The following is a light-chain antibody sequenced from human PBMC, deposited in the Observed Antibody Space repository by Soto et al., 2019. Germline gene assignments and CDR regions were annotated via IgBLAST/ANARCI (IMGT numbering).Light chain of an antibody. V-gene: IGKV1-8*01. J-gene: IGKJ1*01. CDR3: QQYYRTPRT. CDR1: QGISSY. Sequence: AIRMTQSPSSLSASTGDRVTITCRASQGISSYLAWYQQKPGKAPKPLIYAASTLQSGVPSRFSGSGSGTDFTLTISCLESEDFTTYYCQQYYRTPRTFGQGTKVEIK. CDR2: AAS.